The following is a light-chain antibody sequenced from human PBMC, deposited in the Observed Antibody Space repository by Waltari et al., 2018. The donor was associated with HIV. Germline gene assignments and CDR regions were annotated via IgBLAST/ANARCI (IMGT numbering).Light chain of an antibody. J-gene: IGKJ4*01. CDR2: EVS. V-gene: IGKV2D-29*01. CDR3: MQSAQFPLT. CDR1: ETLLQSDGKTY. Sequence: EMVMNQTPPFLSVAPGQAASYSRKSGETLLQSDGKTYFYWYVQKTGQPPQLLLYEVSNRFAGVPDRFIGSGSGTDFTLILSRVEAEDVGVYYCMQSAQFPLTFGGGTKVEIK.